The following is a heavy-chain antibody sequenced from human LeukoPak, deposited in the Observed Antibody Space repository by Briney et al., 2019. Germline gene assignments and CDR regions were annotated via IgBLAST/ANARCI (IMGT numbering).Heavy chain of an antibody. Sequence: SETLSLTCAVYGGSFSGYYWSWIRQPPGKGLEWIGEINHSGSTNYNPSLKSRVTISVDTSKNQFSLKLSSVTAADTAVYYCARGPVCTNGVCSWGQGTLVTVSS. CDR3: ARGPVCTNGVCS. CDR2: INHSGST. D-gene: IGHD2-8*01. CDR1: GGSFSGYY. J-gene: IGHJ4*02. V-gene: IGHV4-34*01.